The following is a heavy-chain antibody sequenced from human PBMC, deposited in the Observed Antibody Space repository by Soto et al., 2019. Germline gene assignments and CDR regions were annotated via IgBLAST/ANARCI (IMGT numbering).Heavy chain of an antibody. CDR3: ASSXELSGFDYYYYLDV. V-gene: IGHV1-69*13. CDR2: IIPIFGTA. Sequence: ASVKVSCKASGGSFSRYAISWVRQAPGQGLEWMGGIIPIFGTANYAQKFQGRVTITADESTSTAYMELSSLRSEDTAVYYCASSXELSGFDYYYYLDVWGKGTTVTVSS. CDR1: GGSFSRYA. D-gene: IGHD3-16*02. J-gene: IGHJ6*03.